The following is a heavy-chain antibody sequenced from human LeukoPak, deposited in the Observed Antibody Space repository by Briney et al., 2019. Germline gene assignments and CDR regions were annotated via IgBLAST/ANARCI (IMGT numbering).Heavy chain of an antibody. CDR3: TRGVALSDHGIIDS. Sequence: SETLSLTCAVSGYSVSSGFFWGWIRQPPGKGLEWIATIYHNGITHYNPSLKSRVTISVDTSKNQFSLKMSSVAAADTAVYYCTRGVALSDHGIIDSWGQGTLATVSS. CDR1: GYSVSSGFF. CDR2: IYHNGIT. J-gene: IGHJ4*02. V-gene: IGHV4-38-2*01. D-gene: IGHD1-1*01.